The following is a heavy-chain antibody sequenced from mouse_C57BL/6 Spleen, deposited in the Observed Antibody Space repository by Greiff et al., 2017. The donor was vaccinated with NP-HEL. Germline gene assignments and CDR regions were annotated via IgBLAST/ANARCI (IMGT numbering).Heavy chain of an antibody. D-gene: IGHD2-4*01. CDR1: GFTFSSSA. CDR3: TREDDYAGDYYAMDY. CDR2: ISSGGDYI. Sequence: DVMLVESGEGLVKPGGSLKLSCAASGFTFSSSAMSWVRQTPEKRLEWVAYISSGGDYIYYADTVKGRFTISRDNARNTLYLQMSSLKSEDTAMYYCTREDDYAGDYYAMDYWGQGTSVTVSS. V-gene: IGHV5-9-1*02. J-gene: IGHJ4*01.